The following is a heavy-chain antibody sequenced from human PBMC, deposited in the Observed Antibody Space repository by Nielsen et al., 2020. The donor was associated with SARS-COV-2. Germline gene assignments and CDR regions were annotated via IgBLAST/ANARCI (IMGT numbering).Heavy chain of an antibody. CDR3: ARDAYYDFWSGSMGDYYYYYYMDV. Sequence: GESLKISCAASGFTFRNYGMHWVRQAPGKGLEWVAVIWYDGTEEYYADSVKGRFTISRDNSKNTLYLQMNSLRAEDTAVYYCARDAYYDFWSGSMGDYYYYYYMDVWGKGTTVTVSS. CDR2: IWYDGTEE. J-gene: IGHJ6*03. CDR1: GFTFRNYG. V-gene: IGHV3-33*01. D-gene: IGHD3-3*01.